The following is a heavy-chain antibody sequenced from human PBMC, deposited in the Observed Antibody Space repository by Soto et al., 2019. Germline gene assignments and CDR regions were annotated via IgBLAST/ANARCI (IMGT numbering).Heavy chain of an antibody. Sequence: SVKVSCKASGGTFSSYTISWVRQAPGQGLEWMGRIIPILGIANYAQKFQGRVTITADTSTSTAYMELRSLRSDDTAVYYCARGVYDFWSGITTDYWGQGTLVTVSS. CDR2: IIPILGIA. D-gene: IGHD3-3*01. J-gene: IGHJ4*02. CDR1: GGTFSSYT. V-gene: IGHV1-69*02. CDR3: ARGVYDFWSGITTDY.